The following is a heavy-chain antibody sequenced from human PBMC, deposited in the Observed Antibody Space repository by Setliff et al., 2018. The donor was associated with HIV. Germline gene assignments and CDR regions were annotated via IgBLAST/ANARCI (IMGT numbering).Heavy chain of an antibody. Sequence: SETLSLTCTVSGGSVINDGYNWSWIRQHPGKGLEWIGYIYYSGSTYYNPSLKSRVTISVETSKNQFSLKLTSVTAADTAVYYCARGIAAAGRWGQGTLVTVSS. V-gene: IGHV4-31*03. J-gene: IGHJ4*02. CDR3: ARGIAAAGR. CDR1: GGSVINDGYN. CDR2: IYYSGST. D-gene: IGHD6-13*01.